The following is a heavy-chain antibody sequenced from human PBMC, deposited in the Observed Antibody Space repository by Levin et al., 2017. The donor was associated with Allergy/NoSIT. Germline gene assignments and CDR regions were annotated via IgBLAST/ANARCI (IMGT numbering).Heavy chain of an antibody. Sequence: GGSLRLSCAASGFTFNTYGMHWVRQAPGKGLEWVATTWYDGSHKYYADSVKGRFTISRDNSKNTLYLQMNSLRTEDTAVYYCARGSHYGSPPTEFDPWGQGTLVTVSS. CDR3: ARGSHYGSPPTEFDP. CDR2: TWYDGSHK. D-gene: IGHD1-1*01. V-gene: IGHV3-33*01. CDR1: GFTFNTYG. J-gene: IGHJ5*02.